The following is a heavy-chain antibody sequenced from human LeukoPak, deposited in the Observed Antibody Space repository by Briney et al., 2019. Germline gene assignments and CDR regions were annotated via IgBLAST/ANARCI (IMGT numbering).Heavy chain of an antibody. V-gene: IGHV3-30*18. CDR2: ISYDGSNK. CDR3: AKDRFRWDIVIPDY. J-gene: IGHJ4*02. CDR1: GFTFSSYG. Sequence: GRSLRLSCAASGFTFSSYGMHWVRQAPGKGLEWVAVISYDGSNKYYADSVKGRFTISRDNSKNTLYLQMNSLRAEDTAVYYCAKDRFRWDIVIPDYWGQGTLVTVSS. D-gene: IGHD3-16*02.